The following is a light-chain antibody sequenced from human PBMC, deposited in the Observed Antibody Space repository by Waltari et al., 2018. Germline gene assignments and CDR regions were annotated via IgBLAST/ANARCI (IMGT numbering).Light chain of an antibody. Sequence: QSALTQPASVSGSPGQSITISCTGTSSDVGGYNYVSWYQQHPGEAPKLMISEVSDRPSGVSNRFSGSKSGNTASLTISGLQSEDEADYYCSSYASTNSVIFGGGTKLTVL. V-gene: IGLV2-14*01. CDR3: SSYASTNSVI. CDR1: SSDVGGYNY. J-gene: IGLJ2*01. CDR2: EVS.